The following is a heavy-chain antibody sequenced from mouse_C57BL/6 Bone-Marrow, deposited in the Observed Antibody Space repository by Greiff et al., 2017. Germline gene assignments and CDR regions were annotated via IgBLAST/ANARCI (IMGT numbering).Heavy chain of an antibody. CDR2: FYPGSGSI. D-gene: IGHD2-4*01. CDR3: ARHEYTYDYGGFAY. V-gene: IGHV1-62-2*01. CDR1: GYTFTEYT. Sequence: QVQLQQSGAELVKPGASVKLSCKASGYTFTEYTIHWVKQRPGQGLEWIGWFYPGSGSIKSNEKFKDQATLTADKSSSTVYMELSRLTSEDSAVYFGARHEYTYDYGGFAYWGQGTLVTGSA. J-gene: IGHJ3*01.